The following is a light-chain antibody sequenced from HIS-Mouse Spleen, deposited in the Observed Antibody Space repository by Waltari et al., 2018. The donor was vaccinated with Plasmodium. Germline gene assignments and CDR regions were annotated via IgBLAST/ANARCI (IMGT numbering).Light chain of an antibody. Sequence: SYELTQPSSVSVSPGQTARITCSGDVLANKYARWFQQKPGQAPVLVIYKDSERPSGMHERDSDASSGNKETLTISEAQVEDEAEYYCYSAADNKRVVGGGTKLTVL. J-gene: IGLJ3*02. CDR1: VLANKY. CDR2: KDS. CDR3: YSAADNKRV. V-gene: IGLV3-27*01.